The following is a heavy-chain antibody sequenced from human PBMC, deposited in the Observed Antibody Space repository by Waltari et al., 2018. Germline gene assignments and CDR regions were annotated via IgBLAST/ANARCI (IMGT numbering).Heavy chain of an antibody. V-gene: IGHV3-30*02. CDR2: IRSDGIDK. CDR3: AKEGVDCSRGSCYGFDY. Sequence: QVQLVESGGGVVQPGGSLRLSCAASGFSFRSYGMHWVRQPPGKGLEWVAFIRSDGIDKYYVDSVRGRFTVSRDNIKDTLDMQMNSLRIEDTAVYYCAKEGVDCSRGSCYGFDYWGQGALVTVSS. CDR1: GFSFRSYG. D-gene: IGHD2-15*01. J-gene: IGHJ4*02.